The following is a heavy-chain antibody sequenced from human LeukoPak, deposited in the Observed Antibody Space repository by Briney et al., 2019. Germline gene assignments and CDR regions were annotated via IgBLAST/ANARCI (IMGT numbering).Heavy chain of an antibody. D-gene: IGHD1-1*01. Sequence: GASVKVSCKASGGTFSSYAISWVRQAPGQGLEWMGRIIPILGIANYAQKFQGRVTITADKSTSTAYMELSSLRSEDTAVYYCARGLNEGHFDYWGQGTLVTVSS. CDR3: ARGLNEGHFDY. CDR1: GGTFSSYA. V-gene: IGHV1-69*04. CDR2: IIPILGIA. J-gene: IGHJ4*02.